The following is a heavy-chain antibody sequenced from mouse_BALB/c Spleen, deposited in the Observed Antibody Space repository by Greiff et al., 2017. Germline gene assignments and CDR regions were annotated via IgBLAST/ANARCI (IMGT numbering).Heavy chain of an antibody. Sequence: EVQRVESGGGLVKPGGSLKLSCAASGFTFSSYAMSWVRQSPEKRLEWVAEISSGGSYTYYPDTVTGRFTISRDNAKNTLYLEMSSLRSEDTAMYYCARDGATATLFAYWGQGTLVTVSA. V-gene: IGHV5-9-4*01. D-gene: IGHD1-2*01. J-gene: IGHJ3*01. CDR1: GFTFSSYA. CDR2: ISSGGSYT. CDR3: ARDGATATLFAY.